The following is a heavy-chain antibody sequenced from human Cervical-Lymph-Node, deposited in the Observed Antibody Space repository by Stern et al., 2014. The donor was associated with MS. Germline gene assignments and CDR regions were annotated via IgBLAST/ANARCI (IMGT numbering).Heavy chain of an antibody. CDR1: GGSISSSSYY. CDR2: IYYSGSP. V-gene: IGHV4-39*01. CDR3: ARHGNAGARLVLFVVVPAALFDY. Sequence: QVQLQESGPGLVKPSETLSLTCTVSGGSISSSSYYWGWIRQPPGKGLEWIGSIYYSGSPYYNPSLKSRVTISVDTSKNQFSLKLSFVTAADTAVYYCARHGNAGARLVLFVVVPAALFDYWGQGTLVTVSS. D-gene: IGHD2-2*01. J-gene: IGHJ4*02.